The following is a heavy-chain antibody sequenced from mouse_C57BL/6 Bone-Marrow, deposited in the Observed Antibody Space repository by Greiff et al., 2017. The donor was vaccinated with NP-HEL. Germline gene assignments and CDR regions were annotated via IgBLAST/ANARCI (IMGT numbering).Heavy chain of an antibody. Sequence: QVQLKQSGAELVRPGTSVKMSCKASGYTFTNYCIGWAKQRPGHGLEWIGDIYPGGGYTNYNEKFKGKATLTADKSSSTAYMQFSSLTSEDSAIYYCARKLVYYFDYWGQGTTLTVSS. D-gene: IGHD4-1*01. CDR2: IYPGGGYT. V-gene: IGHV1-63*01. CDR1: GYTFTNYC. CDR3: ARKLVYYFDY. J-gene: IGHJ2*01.